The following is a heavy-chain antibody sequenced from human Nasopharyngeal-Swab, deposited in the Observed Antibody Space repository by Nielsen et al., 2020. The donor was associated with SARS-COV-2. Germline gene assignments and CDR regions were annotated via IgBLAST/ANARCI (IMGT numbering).Heavy chain of an antibody. V-gene: IGHV3-30*18. D-gene: IGHD3-3*01. Sequence: GESLKISCAASGFTFSSYGMHWVRQAPGKGLEWVAVISYDGNYKYYADSVQGRFTISRDNSKNTLFLQMNSLRAGDTAVYYCAKGRVTIFGVVIIDYYYYMDVWGKGTTVTVSS. J-gene: IGHJ6*03. CDR1: GFTFSSYG. CDR3: AKGRVTIFGVVIIDYYYYMDV. CDR2: ISYDGNYK.